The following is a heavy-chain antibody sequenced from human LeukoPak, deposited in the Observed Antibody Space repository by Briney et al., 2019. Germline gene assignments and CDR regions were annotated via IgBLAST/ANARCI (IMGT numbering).Heavy chain of an antibody. D-gene: IGHD6-19*01. CDR2: ISSSSSYI. J-gene: IGHJ4*02. CDR3: AKTTIGYSSGRYPGWPVDY. CDR1: GFTFSSYS. Sequence: PGGSLRLSCAASGFTFSSYSMNWVRQAPGKGLEWVSSISSSSSYIYYADSVKGRFTISRDNAKNSLYLQMNSLRAEDTAVYYCAKTTIGYSSGRYPGWPVDYWGQGTLVTVSS. V-gene: IGHV3-21*04.